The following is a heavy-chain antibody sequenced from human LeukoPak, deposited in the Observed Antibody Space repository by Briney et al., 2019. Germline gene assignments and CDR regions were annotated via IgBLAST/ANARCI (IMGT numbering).Heavy chain of an antibody. J-gene: IGHJ6*02. CDR3: ARDLEMAYGAPSYYYYGMDV. V-gene: IGHV3-21*01. CDR2: ISSSSSYI. CDR1: GFTFSSYS. D-gene: IGHD4-17*01. Sequence: GGSLRLSCAASGFTFSSYSMNWVRQAPGKGLEWVSSISSSSSYIYYADSVKGRFTISRDNAKNSLYLQMNSLRAEDTAVYYCARDLEMAYGAPSYYYYGMDVWGQGTTVTVSS.